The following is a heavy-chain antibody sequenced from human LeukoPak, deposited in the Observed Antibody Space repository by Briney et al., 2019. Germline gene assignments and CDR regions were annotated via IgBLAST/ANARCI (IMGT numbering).Heavy chain of an antibody. CDR1: GFTFSRNW. CDR2: INSAGSST. CDR3: VRDLGIAVAPGY. J-gene: IGHJ4*02. V-gene: IGHV3-74*01. D-gene: IGHD6-19*01. Sequence: GGSLRLSCAASGFTFSRNWMHWVRHAPGKGLVWVSRINSAGSSTNYADSVKGRFTISRDNAKNTLHLQMNSLRAEATAVYYCVRDLGIAVAPGYWGQGTLVTVSS.